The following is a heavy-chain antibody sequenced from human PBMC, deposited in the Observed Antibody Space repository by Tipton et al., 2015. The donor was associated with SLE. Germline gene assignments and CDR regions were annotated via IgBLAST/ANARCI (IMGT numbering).Heavy chain of an antibody. J-gene: IGHJ4*02. CDR3: AKEQLVRHYFDY. CDR1: GGTFSSYA. D-gene: IGHD6-13*01. V-gene: IGHV3-23*01. CDR2: ISGSGGST. Sequence: SGAEVKKPGSSVKVSCKASGGTFSSYAMHWVRQAPGKGLEWVSAISGSGGSTYYADSVKGRFTISRDNSKNTLYLQMNSLRAEDTAVYYCAKEQLVRHYFDYWGQGTLVTVSS.